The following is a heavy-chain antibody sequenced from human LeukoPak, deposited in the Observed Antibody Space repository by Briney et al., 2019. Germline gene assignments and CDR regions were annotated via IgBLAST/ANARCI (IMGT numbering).Heavy chain of an antibody. CDR3: AKTIGGYNYGGDY. CDR1: GFTFSSYA. D-gene: IGHD5-24*01. Sequence: PGGSLRLSCAASGFTFSSYAMSWVRQAPGKGLEWVSAISGSGGSTYYADSVKGRFTISRDNSKTTLYLQMNSLRAEDTAVYYCAKTIGGYNYGGDYWGQGTLVTVSS. V-gene: IGHV3-23*01. CDR2: ISGSGGST. J-gene: IGHJ4*02.